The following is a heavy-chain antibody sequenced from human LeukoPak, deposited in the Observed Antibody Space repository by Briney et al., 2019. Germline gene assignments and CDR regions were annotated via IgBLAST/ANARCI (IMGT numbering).Heavy chain of an antibody. J-gene: IGHJ4*02. CDR3: ARGGDSSGPTGFDY. V-gene: IGHV1-69*04. CDR2: IIPIFGIA. Sequence: ASVKVSCKASGGTFSSYAISWVRQAPEQGLEWMGRIIPIFGIANYAQKFQGRVTITADKSTSTAYMELSSLRSEDTAVYYCARGGDSSGPTGFDYWGQGTLVTVSS. CDR1: GGTFSSYA. D-gene: IGHD3-22*01.